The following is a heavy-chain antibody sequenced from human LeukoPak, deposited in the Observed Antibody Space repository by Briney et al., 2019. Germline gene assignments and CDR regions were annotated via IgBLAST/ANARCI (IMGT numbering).Heavy chain of an antibody. V-gene: IGHV4-59*08. CDR2: IYYSGST. CDR3: ARQHYYDSKILPH. Sequence: SETLSDSRTVPGGSLSSYMWSWIRQPPGKGLEWIGYIYYSGSTNYNPSLKSRVTISVDKSKNQFSLNLSSATAADTAVYYCARQHYYDSKILPHWRRRTLVTVSS. CDR1: GGSLSSYM. D-gene: IGHD3-22*01. J-gene: IGHJ4*02.